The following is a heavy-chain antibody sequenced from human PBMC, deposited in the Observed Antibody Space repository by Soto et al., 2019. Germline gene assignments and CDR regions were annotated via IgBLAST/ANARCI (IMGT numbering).Heavy chain of an antibody. D-gene: IGHD2-8*01. J-gene: IGHJ6*02. CDR2: IYPCDSDT. V-gene: IGHV5-51*01. CDR1: GYSFTSYW. Sequence: PXESLKISFKGSGYSFTSYWIGWVRQIPGKGLEWMGIIYPCDSDTRYSPSFQGQVTISADKSISTAYLQWSSLKASDTAMYYCARHGTNGVPYYGMDVWGQGTTVTVSS. CDR3: ARHGTNGVPYYGMDV.